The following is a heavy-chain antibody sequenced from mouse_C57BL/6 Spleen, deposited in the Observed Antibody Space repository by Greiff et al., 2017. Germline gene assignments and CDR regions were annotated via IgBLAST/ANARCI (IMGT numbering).Heavy chain of an antibody. CDR1: GFTFSDYG. V-gene: IGHV5-17*01. J-gene: IGHJ3*01. CDR2: ISSGSSTI. D-gene: IGHD2-4*01. Sequence: EVHLVESGGGLVKPGGSLKLSCAASGFTFSDYGMHWVRQAPEKGLEWVAYISSGSSTIYYADTVKGRFTISRDNAKNTLFLQMTSLRSEDTAMYYCARIDYDGGFAYWGQGTLVTVSA. CDR3: ARIDYDGGFAY.